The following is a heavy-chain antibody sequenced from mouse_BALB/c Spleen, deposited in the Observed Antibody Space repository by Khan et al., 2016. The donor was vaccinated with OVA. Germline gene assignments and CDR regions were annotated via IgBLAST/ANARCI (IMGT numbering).Heavy chain of an antibody. D-gene: IGHD1-1*01. CDR3: ERVYGGDFDY. CDR1: GYSITTDYA. Sequence: EVKLLESGPGLVKPSQSLSLTCTVTGYSITTDYAWNWIRQFPGNKLEWMGYISYSGNTKYNPSLKSRISITRDTSKNQFFLQLKSVTTEDTARYYCERVYGGDFDYWGQGTTLTVSS. V-gene: IGHV3-2*02. CDR2: ISYSGNT. J-gene: IGHJ2*01.